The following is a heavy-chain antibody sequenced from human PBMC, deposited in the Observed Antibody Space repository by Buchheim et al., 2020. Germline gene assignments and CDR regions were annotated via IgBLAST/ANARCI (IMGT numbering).Heavy chain of an antibody. V-gene: IGHV4-31*03. CDR3: ARLTIFGVVIRKLPELYFDY. J-gene: IGHJ4*02. D-gene: IGHD3-3*01. CDR2: IYYSGST. Sequence: QVQLQESGPGLVKPSQTLSLTCTVSGGSISSGGYYWSWIRQHPGKGLEWIGYIYYSGSTYYNPSLKSRVTISVDTSKNQFSLKLSSVTAADTAVYYCARLTIFGVVIRKLPELYFDYWGQGTL. CDR1: GGSISSGGYY.